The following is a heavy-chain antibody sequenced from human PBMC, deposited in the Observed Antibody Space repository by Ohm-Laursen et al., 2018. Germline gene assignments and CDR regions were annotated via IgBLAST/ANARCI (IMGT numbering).Heavy chain of an antibody. J-gene: IGHJ2*01. CDR1: GFTFSNYA. CDR2: ISGSGGST. CDR3: AKDRGSGYYWYFDL. V-gene: IGHV3-23*01. D-gene: IGHD3-22*01. Sequence: GSLRLSCSASGFTFSNYAMSWVRQAPGKGLGWVSAISGSGGSTYYADSVKGRFTISRDNSKNTLYLQMNSLRADDTAVYYCAKDRGSGYYWYFDLWGRGTLVTVSS.